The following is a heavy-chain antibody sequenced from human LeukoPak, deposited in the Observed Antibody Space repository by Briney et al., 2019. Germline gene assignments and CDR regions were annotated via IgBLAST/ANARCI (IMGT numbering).Heavy chain of an antibody. CDR3: ARVQGGGFRTADY. D-gene: IGHD1-14*01. Sequence: GGSLRLSCAASGITFSNYMMHWVRQAPGKGLDWVAVILEDGSIQYYADSVKGRFTISRDNSKNTLFLQMNSLRGEDTAMYYCARVQGGGFRTADYWGQGTLVTVSS. CDR2: ILEDGSIQ. V-gene: IGHV3-30*04. J-gene: IGHJ4*02. CDR1: GITFSNYM.